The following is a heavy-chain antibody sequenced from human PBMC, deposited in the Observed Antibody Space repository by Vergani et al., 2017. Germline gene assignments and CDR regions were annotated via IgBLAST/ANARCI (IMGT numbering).Heavy chain of an antibody. V-gene: IGHV1-69*04. D-gene: IGHD3-22*01. CDR2: IIPILGIA. CDR1: GGTFSSYA. CDR3: AXVSGIVVVGGYYYGMDV. J-gene: IGHJ6*02. Sequence: QVQLVQSGAEVKKPGSSVKVSCKASGGTFSSYAISWVRQAPGQGLEWMGRIIPILGIANYAQKLQGRVTMTTDTSTSTAYMELRSLRSDDTAVYYCAXVSGIVVVGGYYYGMDVWGQGTTVTVSS.